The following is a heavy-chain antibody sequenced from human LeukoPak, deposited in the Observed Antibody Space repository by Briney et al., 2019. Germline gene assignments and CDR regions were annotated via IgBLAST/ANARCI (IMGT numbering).Heavy chain of an antibody. Sequence: ASVKVSCKASGYTFTSYYMHWVRQAPGQGLEWMGVVNPSGSSASYQQKFQGRVTMTRDTSTSTVYMELNNLRSEDAAVYYCARSYYGSGYTWFDPWGQGTLVSVSS. V-gene: IGHV1-46*01. D-gene: IGHD3-10*01. J-gene: IGHJ5*02. CDR3: ARSYYGSGYTWFDP. CDR1: GYTFTSYY. CDR2: VNPSGSSA.